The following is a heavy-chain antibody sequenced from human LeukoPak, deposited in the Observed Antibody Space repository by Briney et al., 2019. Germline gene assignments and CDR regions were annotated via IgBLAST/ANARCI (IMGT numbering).Heavy chain of an antibody. V-gene: IGHV4-38-2*02. D-gene: IGHD4-11*01. Sequence: PLETLSLTCSVSGYSISSGYEWGWIRQPPGKRLEWIGSISQSGNTYDNLSLKSRVTMSVDTARNQFSLKLTSVTAADTAVYYFVRSEIDDYSRYWGRGMLVIVSS. J-gene: IGHJ4*02. CDR2: ISQSGNT. CDR3: VRSEIDDYSRY. CDR1: GYSISSGYE.